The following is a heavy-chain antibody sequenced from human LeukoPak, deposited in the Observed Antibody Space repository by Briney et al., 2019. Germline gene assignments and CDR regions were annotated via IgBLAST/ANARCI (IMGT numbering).Heavy chain of an antibody. J-gene: IGHJ4*02. CDR2: IYPGDSDT. D-gene: IGHD3-22*01. CDR3: ARSFYYDSSGYYYGLGY. V-gene: IGHV5-51*01. Sequence: PGESLKISCKGSGYSFTSYWIGWVRQMPGKGLEWMGIIYPGDSDTRYSPSFPGQVTISADKSISTAYLQWSSLKASDTAMYHCARSFYYDSSGYYYGLGYWGQGTLVTVSS. CDR1: GYSFTSYW.